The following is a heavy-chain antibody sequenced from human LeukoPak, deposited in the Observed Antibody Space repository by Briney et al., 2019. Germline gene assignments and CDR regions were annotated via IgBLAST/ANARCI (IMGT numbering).Heavy chain of an antibody. CDR3: AREWAPPGIGRYYFDH. J-gene: IGHJ4*02. Sequence: GGSLRLSCAVSGFTFSSYEMNWVRQAPGKGLEWVSSISSTSSSIYYADSVKGRFTISRDNAKNSLYLQMNSLRPEDTAEYFCAREWAPPGIGRYYFDHWGQGTLVTVSS. CDR2: ISSTSSSI. D-gene: IGHD6-13*01. V-gene: IGHV3-21*04. CDR1: GFTFSSYE.